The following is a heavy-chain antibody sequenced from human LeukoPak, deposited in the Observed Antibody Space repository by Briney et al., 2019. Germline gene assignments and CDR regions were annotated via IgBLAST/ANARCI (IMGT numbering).Heavy chain of an antibody. CDR1: GFTFSGSA. D-gene: IGHD4-17*01. J-gene: IGHJ4*02. V-gene: IGHV3-73*01. CDR3: TTPIYGDFLN. Sequence: GGSLRLSCAASGFTFSGSAMHWVRQASGKGLEWVGRIRSKANSYATAYAASVKGRFTISRDDSKNTAYLRMNSLKTENTAVYYCTTPIYGDFLNWGQGTLVTVSS. CDR2: IRSKANSYAT.